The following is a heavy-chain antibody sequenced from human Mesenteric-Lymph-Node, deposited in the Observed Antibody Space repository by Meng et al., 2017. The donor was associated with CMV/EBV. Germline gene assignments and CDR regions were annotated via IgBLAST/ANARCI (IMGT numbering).Heavy chain of an antibody. D-gene: IGHD1-7*01. CDR2: ISGSGDRT. V-gene: IGHV3-23*01. CDR1: GFTFSSFA. Sequence: GESLKISCVVSGFTFSSFAMSWVRQAPGKGLEWVSSISGSGDRTYYIGSVTGRFIISRDNSKNTLYLEMTSLRAEDTAIYYCVKDQNWNYVVGWFDPWGQGTLVTVSS. J-gene: IGHJ5*02. CDR3: VKDQNWNYVVGWFDP.